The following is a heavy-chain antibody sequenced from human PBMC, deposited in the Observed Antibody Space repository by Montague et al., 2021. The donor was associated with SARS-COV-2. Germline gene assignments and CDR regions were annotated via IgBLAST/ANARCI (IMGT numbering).Heavy chain of an antibody. CDR3: AREGGAGSYLGY. J-gene: IGHJ4*02. Sequence: SETLSLTCTVSGGSISSSNYYWGWIRQPPGKGLEWIGSIYYSGSTYYNPSLKSRVTISVDTSKNQFSLKLSSVTAADTAVYYCAREGGAGSYLGYWGQGTLVTVSS. CDR1: GGSISSSNYY. CDR2: IYYSGST. D-gene: IGHD3-10*01. V-gene: IGHV4-39*01.